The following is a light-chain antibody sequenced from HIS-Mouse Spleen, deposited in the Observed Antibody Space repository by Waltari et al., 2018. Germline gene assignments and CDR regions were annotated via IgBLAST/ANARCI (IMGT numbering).Light chain of an antibody. CDR2: GAS. CDR3: QQYGSSPET. J-gene: IGKJ1*01. Sequence: EIVLTQSPGTLSLSPGERATPPCRASQSVSSSYLAWYQQKPGQAPRLLIYGASSRATGIPDRFSGSWSGTDFTLTISRLEPEDFAVYYCQQYGSSPETFGQGTKVEIK. CDR1: QSVSSSY. V-gene: IGKV3-20*01.